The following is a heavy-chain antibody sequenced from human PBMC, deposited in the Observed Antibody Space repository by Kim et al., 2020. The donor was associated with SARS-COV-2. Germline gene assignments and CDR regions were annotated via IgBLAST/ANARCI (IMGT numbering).Heavy chain of an antibody. D-gene: IGHD6-6*01. Sequence: TYTPSRKGRVTISVDTSKNRFSLRLRSVTAADTAVYYCASHSSSGAFDIWGQGTMVTVSS. V-gene: IGHV4-61*07. CDR3: ASHSSSGAFDI. J-gene: IGHJ3*02.